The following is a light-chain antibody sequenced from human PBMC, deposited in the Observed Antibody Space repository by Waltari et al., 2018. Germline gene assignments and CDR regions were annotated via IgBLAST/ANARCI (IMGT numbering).Light chain of an antibody. CDR3: QSYDTSLSVV. CDR1: GSNIGAGSD. Sequence: HSVLTQPPSVSGAPGQRVTISCTGSGSNIGAGSDVHWYQQLPRAAPKLLIYGSTNRPLGVPDRFFGSTSGTSASLTITGLQAEDEADYYCQSYDTSLSVVFGGGTKLTVL. J-gene: IGLJ3*02. V-gene: IGLV1-40*01. CDR2: GST.